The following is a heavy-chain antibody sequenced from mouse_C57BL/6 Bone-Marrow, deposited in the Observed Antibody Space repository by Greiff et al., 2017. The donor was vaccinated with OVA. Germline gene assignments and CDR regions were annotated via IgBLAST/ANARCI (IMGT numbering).Heavy chain of an antibody. CDR1: GFSFNTYA. V-gene: IGHV10-1*01. J-gene: IGHJ3*01. CDR2: IRSKSNNYAT. Sequence: DVKLVESGGGLVQPKGSLKLSCAASGFSFNTYAMNWVRQAPGKGLEWVARIRSKSNNYATYYADSVKDRFTISRDDSESMLYLQMNNLKTEDTAMYYCVRPHYYGSSPFAYWGQGTLVTVSA. CDR3: VRPHYYGSSPFAY. D-gene: IGHD1-1*01.